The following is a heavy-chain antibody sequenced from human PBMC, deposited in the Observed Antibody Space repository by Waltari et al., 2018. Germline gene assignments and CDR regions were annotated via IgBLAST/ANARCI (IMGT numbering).Heavy chain of an antibody. CDR2: MNPNSGNT. J-gene: IGHJ6*03. CDR1: GYTFTSYD. V-gene: IGHV1-8*03. Sequence: QVQLVQSGAEVKKPGASVKVSCKASGYTFTSYDINWVRQATGQGLEWMGWMNPNSGNTGYAQKFQGRVTITRNTSISTAYMELSSLRSEDTAVYYCARGAPAGYCSGGSCYTVYYYYYMDVWGKGTTVTVSS. D-gene: IGHD2-15*01. CDR3: ARGAPAGYCSGGSCYTVYYYYYMDV.